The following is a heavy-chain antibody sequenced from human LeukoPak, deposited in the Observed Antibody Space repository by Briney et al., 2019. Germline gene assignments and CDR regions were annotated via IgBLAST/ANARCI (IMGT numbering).Heavy chain of an antibody. D-gene: IGHD3-9*01. CDR1: GFTFSSYE. CDR3: GGEPSKSYYDILTGYYGGGGGEFDY. J-gene: IGHJ4*02. Sequence: PGGSLRLSCAASGFTFSSYEMNWVRQAPGKGLEWVSYISSSGSTIYYADSVKGRFTISRDNSKNTLYLQMNSLRAEDTAVYYCGGEPSKSYYDILTGYYGGGGGEFDYWGQGTLVTVSS. V-gene: IGHV3-48*03. CDR2: ISSSGSTI.